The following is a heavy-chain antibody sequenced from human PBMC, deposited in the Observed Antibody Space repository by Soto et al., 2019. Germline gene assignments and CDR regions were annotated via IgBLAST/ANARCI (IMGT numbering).Heavy chain of an antibody. CDR3: ARDSLVAPGEYYYYGMDV. Sequence: ASVKVSCKASGYTFTSYYMHWVRQAPGQGLEWMGIINPSGGSTSYVQKFQGRVTMTRDTSTSTVYMELSSLRSEDTAVYYCARDSLVAPGEYYYYGMDVWGQGTTVTVSS. V-gene: IGHV1-46*01. CDR2: INPSGGST. J-gene: IGHJ6*02. D-gene: IGHD2-2*01. CDR1: GYTFTSYY.